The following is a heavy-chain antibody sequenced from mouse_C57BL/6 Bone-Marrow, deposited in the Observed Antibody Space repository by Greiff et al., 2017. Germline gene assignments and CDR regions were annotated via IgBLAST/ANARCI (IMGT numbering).Heavy chain of an antibody. V-gene: IGHV1-55*01. CDR2: IYPGSGST. J-gene: IGHJ2*01. Sequence: VQLQQPGAELVKPGASVKMSCKASGYTFTSYWITWVKQRPGQGLEWIGDIYPGSGSTNYNQKFKSKATLAVDPSSSTAYMQRSSLTSEDSAVYYCARRWRSSGYLDYWGQGTTLTVSS. CDR3: ARRWRSSGYLDY. CDR1: GYTFTSYW. D-gene: IGHD3-2*02.